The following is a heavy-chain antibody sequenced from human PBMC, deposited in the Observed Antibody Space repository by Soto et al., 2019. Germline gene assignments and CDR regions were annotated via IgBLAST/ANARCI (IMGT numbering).Heavy chain of an antibody. CDR1: GVSISSGDYY. CDR2: IYYSENT. CDR3: AREGVSSSWYNYYAMDV. J-gene: IGHJ6*02. D-gene: IGHD6-13*01. V-gene: IGHV4-30-4*01. Sequence: SETLSLTCTVSGVSISSGDYYWSWIRQTPGKGLEWIGYIYYSENTYYNPSLKSRVAISGDTSKNQFSLKLSSVTAADTAVYYCAREGVSSSWYNYYAMDVWGQGTTVTSP.